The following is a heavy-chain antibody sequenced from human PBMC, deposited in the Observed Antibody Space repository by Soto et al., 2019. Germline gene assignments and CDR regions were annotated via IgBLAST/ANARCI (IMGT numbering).Heavy chain of an antibody. Sequence: GGSLRLSCAASGFTFSSSWMHWVRQAPGKGLLWASHINSDGSNTDYAGSVKGRFIISRDNAKNTLYLQMNSLTAEDTAVYYCARPYFGSGVRRSLASWGQGTLVTVSS. CDR3: ARPYFGSGVRRSLAS. D-gene: IGHD3-10*01. V-gene: IGHV3-74*01. CDR1: GFTFSSSW. CDR2: INSDGSNT. J-gene: IGHJ4*02.